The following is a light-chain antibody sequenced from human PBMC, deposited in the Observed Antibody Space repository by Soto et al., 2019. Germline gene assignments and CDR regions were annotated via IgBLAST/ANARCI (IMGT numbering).Light chain of an antibody. CDR3: QKYDRAHLT. CDR1: QYINNY. J-gene: IGKJ4*01. CDR2: GAS. Sequence: DIQMTQSPSSLSASVGDRVTITCRASQYINNYLAWYQQKPGKVPQLLIFGASTLQSGVPSRFSGSGSGTDFALTINSLQPEDVATYYCQKYDRAHLTFGGGTKVEIK. V-gene: IGKV1-27*01.